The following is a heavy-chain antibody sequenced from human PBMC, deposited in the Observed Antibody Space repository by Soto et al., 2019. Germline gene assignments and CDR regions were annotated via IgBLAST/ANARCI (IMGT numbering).Heavy chain of an antibody. CDR3: MTDYFDSGY. Sequence: GGSLRLSCAASSFTFTNAWMNWVRQAPGKGLEWVGRIKAIADGGTIDYAAPVKGRFTISRDGSTNMFYLQMNSLKYEDTAVYYCMTDYFDSGYWGQGTLVTVS. CDR2: IKAIADGGTI. V-gene: IGHV3-15*07. CDR1: SFTFTNAW. D-gene: IGHD1-26*01. J-gene: IGHJ4*02.